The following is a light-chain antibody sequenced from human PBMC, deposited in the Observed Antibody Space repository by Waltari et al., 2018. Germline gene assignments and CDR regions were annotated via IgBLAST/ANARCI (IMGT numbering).Light chain of an antibody. CDR2: DAS. CDR3: QQYSNWPPVT. CDR1: QSVSSK. V-gene: IGKV3-15*01. J-gene: IGKJ1*01. Sequence: ETVMTQSPSTLSVSPGERPTISCRASQSVSSKLAWYQQKPGQAPRLLIYDASTRATGIPSRFSGSGSGTEFTLTISSLQSEDFAVYFCQQYSNWPPVTFGQGTKVEIQ.